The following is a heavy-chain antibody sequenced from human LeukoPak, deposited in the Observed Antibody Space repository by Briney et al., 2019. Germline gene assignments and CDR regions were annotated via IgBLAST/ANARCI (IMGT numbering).Heavy chain of an antibody. CDR3: AKGYYDSSAYYFDY. CDR2: MSSGGSNE. D-gene: IGHD3-22*01. Sequence: SGGSLRLSCAASGFTFSSYGMHWVRQAPGKGLEWVAVMSSGGSNEYYADSVKGRFTISRDNSKNTLYQQMNSLRAEDTAVYYCAKGYYDSSAYYFDYWGQGTLVTVSS. J-gene: IGHJ4*02. CDR1: GFTFSSYG. V-gene: IGHV3-30*18.